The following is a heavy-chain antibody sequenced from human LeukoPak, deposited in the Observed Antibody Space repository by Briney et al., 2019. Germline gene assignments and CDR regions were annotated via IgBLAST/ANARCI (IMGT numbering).Heavy chain of an antibody. D-gene: IGHD5-24*01. CDR2: IYYSGST. V-gene: IGHV4-59*01. CDR3: AREDGRDGYNYMAY. CDR1: GGSISSYY. J-gene: IGHJ4*02. Sequence: PSETLSLTCTVSGGSISSYYWSWIRQPPGKGLEWIGYIYYSGSTNYNPSLKSRVTISVDTSKNQFSLKLSSVTAADTAVYYCAREDGRDGYNYMAYWGQGTLVTVSS.